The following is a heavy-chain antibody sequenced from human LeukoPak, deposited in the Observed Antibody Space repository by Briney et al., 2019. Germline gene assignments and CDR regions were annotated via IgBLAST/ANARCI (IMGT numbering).Heavy chain of an antibody. V-gene: IGHV3-11*04. D-gene: IGHD5-12*01. J-gene: IGHJ4*02. CDR1: GFTFSSYY. CDR2: ISTTGATI. CDR3: ARSTLSFTAYDYLDS. Sequence: PGGSLRLSCAASGFTFSSYYMGWIRQAAGKGLEWISYISTTGATIHYTDSVKGRFTISRDNAQNSLYLQMNSLRVEDTAVYYCARSTLSFTAYDYLDSWGQGTLVTVS.